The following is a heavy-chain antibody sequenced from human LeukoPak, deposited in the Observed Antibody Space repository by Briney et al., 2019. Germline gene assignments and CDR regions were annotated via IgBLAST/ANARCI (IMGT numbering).Heavy chain of an antibody. CDR3: AKKAGAYSSSWRSYFDY. Sequence: GGSLRLFCAASGFTFSSYGMHWVRQAPGKGLEWVAFIRYDGSNKYYADSVKGRFTISRDNSKNTLYLQMNSLRAEDTAVYYCAKKAGAYSSSWRSYFDYWGQGTLVTVSS. CDR1: GFTFSSYG. D-gene: IGHD6-13*01. J-gene: IGHJ4*02. CDR2: IRYDGSNK. V-gene: IGHV3-30*02.